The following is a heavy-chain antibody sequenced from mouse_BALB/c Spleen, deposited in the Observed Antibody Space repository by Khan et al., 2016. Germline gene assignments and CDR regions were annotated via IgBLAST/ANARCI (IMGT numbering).Heavy chain of an antibody. V-gene: IGHV3-2*02. Sequence: QLEESGPGLVKPSQSLSLTCIVTGYSITSDYAWNWIRQFPGNKLEWMGYISYSGSTSYNPSLKSRISITRDTSKNQFFLQLNSVTTEDTATYYCARGYFDVWGAGTTVTVSS. CDR2: ISYSGST. CDR3: ARGYFDV. CDR1: GYSITSDYA. J-gene: IGHJ1*01.